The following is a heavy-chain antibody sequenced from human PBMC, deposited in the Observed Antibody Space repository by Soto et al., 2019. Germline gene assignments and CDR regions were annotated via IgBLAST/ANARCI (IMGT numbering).Heavy chain of an antibody. CDR2: IYYTGNT. J-gene: IGHJ4*02. Sequence: QLQLQESGPGLVKPSETLSLTCAVSGGSISSSSYYWGWIRQPPGKGLEWIGSIYYTGNTYYTTYLQSRVAISVDTSKNQFSLKLNSVTAADTAVYYCARRTVNIRTFFSGLKTHCFDYWGQGALVTVSS. V-gene: IGHV4-39*01. CDR3: ARRTVNIRTFFSGLKTHCFDY. D-gene: IGHD6-19*01. CDR1: GGSISSSSYY.